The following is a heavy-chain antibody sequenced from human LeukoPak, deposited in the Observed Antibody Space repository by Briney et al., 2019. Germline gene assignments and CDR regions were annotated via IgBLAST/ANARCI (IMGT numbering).Heavy chain of an antibody. D-gene: IGHD3-22*01. CDR3: ARIYDSSGYYHPHLDC. CDR1: GYTFTGYY. J-gene: IGHJ4*02. CDR2: INPDSGGT. V-gene: IGHV1-2*06. Sequence: GASVKVSCKASGYTFTGYYLHWVRQAPGQGLEWMGRINPDSGGTNYAQKFQGRVTMTRDTSISTAHMEASGLRSDDTAVYYCARIYDSSGYYHPHLDCWGQGTLVTVSS.